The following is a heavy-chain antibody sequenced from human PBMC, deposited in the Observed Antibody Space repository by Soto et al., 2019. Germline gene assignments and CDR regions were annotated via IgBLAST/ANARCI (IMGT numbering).Heavy chain of an antibody. CDR1: GFTFDDYA. J-gene: IGHJ3*02. V-gene: IGHV3-9*01. CDR2: ISWNSGSI. CDR3: AKDISTMVRGVIQLGAFDI. D-gene: IGHD3-10*01. Sequence: GGSLRLSCAASGFTFDDYAMHWVRQAPGKGLEWVSGISWNSGSIGYADSVKGRFTISRDNAKNSLYLQMNSLRAEDTALYYCAKDISTMVRGVIQLGAFDIWGQGTMVTVSS.